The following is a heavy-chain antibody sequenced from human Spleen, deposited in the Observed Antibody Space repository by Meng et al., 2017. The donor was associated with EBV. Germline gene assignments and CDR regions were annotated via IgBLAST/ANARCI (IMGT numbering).Heavy chain of an antibody. J-gene: IGHJ4*02. Sequence: QVQVQQWGAGLLKPSETLSLTCAVYDTSFSGYFWSWIRQSPGKRLEWIGEIKHSGSTSYNPSLKSRLTISVDTSKNHFSLELISVTAADTAVYFCAMRVGTGWYFDYWGQGNLVTVSS. CDR2: IKHSGST. V-gene: IGHV4-34*01. D-gene: IGHD7-27*01. CDR3: AMRVGTGWYFDY. CDR1: DTSFSGYF.